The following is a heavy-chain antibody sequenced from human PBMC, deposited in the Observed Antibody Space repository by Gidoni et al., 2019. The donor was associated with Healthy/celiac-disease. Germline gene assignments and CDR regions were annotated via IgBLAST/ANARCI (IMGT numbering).Heavy chain of an antibody. D-gene: IGHD3-10*01. CDR3: ARDLPAYYDSGSYYNYAFDI. CDR1: VGSISSGGYY. CDR2: IYYSGST. Sequence: VKPSQTLSLTCTVSVGSISSGGYYWSWIRQHPGKGLEWIGYIYYSGSTYYNPSLKSRVTISVDTSKNQFSLKLSSVTAADTAVYYCARDLPAYYDSGSYYNYAFDIWGQGTMVTVSS. V-gene: IGHV4-31*03. J-gene: IGHJ3*02.